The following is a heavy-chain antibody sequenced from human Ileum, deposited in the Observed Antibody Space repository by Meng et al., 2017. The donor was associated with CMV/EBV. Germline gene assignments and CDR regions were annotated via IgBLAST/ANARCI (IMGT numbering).Heavy chain of an antibody. V-gene: IGHV3-23*04. J-gene: IGHJ4*01. Sequence: EVQLVESGGDLVQPGGSLRLSCVGSGFTFSSYALSWVRQAPGKGLEWVSTVSGSSITTYYADSVKGRFTISRDNYNDILSLEMNSLRVEDTALYYCVKDHKDWGHGTLVTVSS. CDR3: VKDHKD. CDR2: VSGSSITT. CDR1: GFTFSSYA.